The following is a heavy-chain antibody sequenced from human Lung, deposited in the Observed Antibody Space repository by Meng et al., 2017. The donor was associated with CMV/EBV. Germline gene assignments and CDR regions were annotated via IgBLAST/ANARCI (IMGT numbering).Heavy chain of an antibody. D-gene: IGHD4-17*01. CDR2: ISSSSSYI. J-gene: IGHJ4*02. CDR3: ATRMTTVTTVDY. V-gene: IGHV3-21*01. Sequence: GWSLRLXCAASGFTFSSYSVNWVRQAPGKGLEWVSSISSSSSYIYYADSVKGRFTISRDNAKKSLYLQMNSLRAEDTARYYCATRMTTVTTVDYWGQGTXVTVSS. CDR1: GFTFSSYS.